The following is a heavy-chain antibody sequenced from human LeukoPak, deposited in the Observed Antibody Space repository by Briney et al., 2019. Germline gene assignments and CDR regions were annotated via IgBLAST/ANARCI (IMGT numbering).Heavy chain of an antibody. Sequence: PSETLSLTCTVSGGSINNYYWSWIWQPPGKAVEWIGYVHYSGSTNYNPSLRSRVTISVDSSKTQFSLKLRSATAADTAVYFCARDSRYASGRAFDNWGQGTLVTVSS. CDR1: GGSINNYY. CDR3: ARDSRYASGRAFDN. CDR2: VHYSGST. V-gene: IGHV4-59*01. D-gene: IGHD6-19*01. J-gene: IGHJ4*02.